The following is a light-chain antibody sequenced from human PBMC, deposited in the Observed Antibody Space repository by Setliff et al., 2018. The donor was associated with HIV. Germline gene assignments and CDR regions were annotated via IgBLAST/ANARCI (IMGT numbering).Light chain of an antibody. J-gene: IGLJ1*01. Sequence: QSALTQPSSASGTPGQRVTISCSGSSSNIGSNSVNWYRQLPGTAPKVLIYKSNERPLGVPDRFSGSKSGTSASLVISGLQSEDEADYYCAAWDDSLNGFYVFGTGTKVTVL. CDR3: AAWDDSLNGFYV. CDR2: KSN. CDR1: SSNIGSNS. V-gene: IGLV1-44*01.